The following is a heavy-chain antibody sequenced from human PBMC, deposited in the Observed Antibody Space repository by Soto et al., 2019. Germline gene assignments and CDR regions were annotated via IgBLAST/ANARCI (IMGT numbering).Heavy chain of an antibody. CDR1: GFTFNNYG. CDR2: IWYDASHK. V-gene: IGHV3-33*01. CDR3: ARDKTFGGTIGSAFDS. D-gene: IGHD3-16*01. Sequence: QVQVVESGGGVVQPGTSLRRSCAASGFTFNNYGMHWVRQAPGKGLEWVAVIWYDASHKYYADSVKGRFTISRDNSKNTLYLQTSSLRGEDTAVYYCARDKTFGGTIGSAFDSWGQGTLVTVSS. J-gene: IGHJ4*02.